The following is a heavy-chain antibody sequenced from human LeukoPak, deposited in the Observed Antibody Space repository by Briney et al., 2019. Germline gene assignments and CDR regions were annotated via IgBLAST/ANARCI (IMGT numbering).Heavy chain of an antibody. Sequence: ASVEVSCKASGYFFTDDYMHWVRQAPGQGLEWMGWINPNSGGTNYAQKFQGRVTMTRDTSISTAYMELSRLISDDTAVYYCARSRAFSGLLGYWGQGTLVSVSS. D-gene: IGHD1-26*01. CDR2: INPNSGGT. V-gene: IGHV1-2*02. CDR3: ARSRAFSGLLGY. J-gene: IGHJ4*02. CDR1: GYFFTDDY.